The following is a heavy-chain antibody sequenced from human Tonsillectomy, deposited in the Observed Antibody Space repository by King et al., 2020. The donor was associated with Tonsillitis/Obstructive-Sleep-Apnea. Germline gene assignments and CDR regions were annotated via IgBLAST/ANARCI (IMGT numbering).Heavy chain of an antibody. D-gene: IGHD6-19*01. CDR1: GFTFISSG. J-gene: IGHJ4*02. V-gene: IGHV3-23*04. Sequence: VQLVESGGGLVQPGGSLRLSCAASGFTFISSGMSWVRQAPGKGLECVSGISGSGGSTYYAESVKGRFTISRDNSKKTLYLQMNSLSAEDTAVYYCAKGAVAGTLGRTFDYWGQGTLVTVSS. CDR2: ISGSGGST. CDR3: AKGAVAGTLGRTFDY.